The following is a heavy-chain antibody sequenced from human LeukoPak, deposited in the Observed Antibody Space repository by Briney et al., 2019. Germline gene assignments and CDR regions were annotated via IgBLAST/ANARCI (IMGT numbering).Heavy chain of an antibody. CDR2: IYYSGST. J-gene: IGHJ4*02. CDR3: ARGVGGYFDY. D-gene: IGHD3-16*01. V-gene: IGHV4-59*01. Sequence: PSETLSLTCTVSGGSISSYYWSWIRQPPGKGLEWIGYIYYSGSTNYNPSLKSRVTISVDTSKNQFSLKLSSVTAADTAVYYWARGVGGYFDYWGQGTLVTVSS. CDR1: GGSISSYY.